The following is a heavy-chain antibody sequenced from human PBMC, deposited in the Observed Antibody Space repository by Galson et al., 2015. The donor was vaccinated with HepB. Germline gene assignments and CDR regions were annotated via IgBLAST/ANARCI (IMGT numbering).Heavy chain of an antibody. Sequence: SVKVSCKASGYTFTSYGISWVRQAPGQGLEWMGWISAYNGNTNYAQKLQGRVTMTTDTSTSTAYMELRSLRSDDTAVYYCARERESGYRSDAFDIWGQGTMVTVSS. CDR2: ISAYNGNT. CDR1: GYTFTSYG. CDR3: ARERESGYRSDAFDI. V-gene: IGHV1-18*01. J-gene: IGHJ3*02. D-gene: IGHD5-12*01.